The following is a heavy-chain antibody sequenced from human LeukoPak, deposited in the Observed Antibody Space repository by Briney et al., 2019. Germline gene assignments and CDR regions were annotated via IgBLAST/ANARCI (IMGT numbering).Heavy chain of an antibody. Sequence: PSETLSLTCAVYGGSLSGYYWSWIRQPPGKGLEWIGEINHSGSTNYNPSLKSRVTISVDTSKNQFSLKLSSVTAADTAVYYCATGHSTFDPWGQGTLVAVSS. CDR2: INHSGST. CDR3: ATGHSTFDP. J-gene: IGHJ5*02. CDR1: GGSLSGYY. V-gene: IGHV4-34*01.